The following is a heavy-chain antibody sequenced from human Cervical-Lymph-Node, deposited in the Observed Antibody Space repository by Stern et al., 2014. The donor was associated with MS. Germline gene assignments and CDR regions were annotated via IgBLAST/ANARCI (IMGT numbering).Heavy chain of an antibody. V-gene: IGHV3-23*04. CDR3: ARDFYDSSGYYSYGDAFNL. J-gene: IGHJ3*01. D-gene: IGHD3-22*01. CDR1: GFSFSNFA. Sequence: EVQLVESGGGLVQPGGSLRLSCAVSGFSFSNFAMSWVRQAPGKGLEWVSAIGGSGDSTHYADSVKGRATISRDNSKNALYLQMTRLRAEDTAVYYCARDFYDSSGYYSYGDAFNLWGQGTMVTVSS. CDR2: IGGSGDST.